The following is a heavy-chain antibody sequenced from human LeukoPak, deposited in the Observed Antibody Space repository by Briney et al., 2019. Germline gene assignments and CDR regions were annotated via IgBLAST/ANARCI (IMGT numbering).Heavy chain of an antibody. CDR2: ISGSGSAI. J-gene: IGHJ5*01. V-gene: IGHV3-48*03. Sequence: GGSLRLSCAAFGFTFSSYEMNWVRQAPGKGLEWLSYISGSGSAIDYADSVKGRFTISRDNAKKSLYLQMNSLRAEDTAVYFCVRDVKAVPSATTISGLVQNWFDSWGQGTLVTVSS. CDR3: VRDVKAVPSATTISGLVQNWFDS. CDR1: GFTFSSYE. D-gene: IGHD3-3*01.